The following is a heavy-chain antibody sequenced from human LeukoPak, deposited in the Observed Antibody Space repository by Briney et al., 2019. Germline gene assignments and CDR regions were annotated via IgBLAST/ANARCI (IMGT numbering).Heavy chain of an antibody. D-gene: IGHD3-9*01. V-gene: IGHV3-30*04. CDR1: GFTFSSYV. J-gene: IGHJ4*02. Sequence: PGRSLRLSCAASGFTFSSYVMHWVRQAPGKGLEWVAIISYDGSNEYYADSVKGRFTISRDNSKNTLYLQMNSLRAEDTAAYYCAKGYYFDILSGYSSLDSWGQGTLVTVSS. CDR2: ISYDGSNE. CDR3: AKGYYFDILSGYSSLDS.